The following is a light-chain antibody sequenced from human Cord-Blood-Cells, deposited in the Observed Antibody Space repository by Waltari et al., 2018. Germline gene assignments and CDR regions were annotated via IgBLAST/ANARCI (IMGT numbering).Light chain of an antibody. V-gene: IGKV1-33*01. CDR3: QQYDNLPYT. J-gene: IGKJ2*01. Sequence: DIQMTQSHSSLSASVGDRVTITCQASQDISNYLNWYQQKPGKAPKLLIYDASNLEPGVPSRFSGSGSGTDFTFTISSLQPEDIATYYCQQYDNLPYTFGQGTKLEIK. CDR2: DAS. CDR1: QDISNY.